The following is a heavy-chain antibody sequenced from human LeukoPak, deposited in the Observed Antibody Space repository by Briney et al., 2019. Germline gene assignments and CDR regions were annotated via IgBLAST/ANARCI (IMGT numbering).Heavy chain of an antibody. V-gene: IGHV3-21*01. D-gene: IGHD5-24*01. J-gene: IGHJ4*02. CDR3: ARDKAEMATIDY. CDR2: ISSSSSYI. Sequence: GRSLRLSCAASGFTFSNYGMHWVRQAPGKGLEWVSSISSSSSYIYYADSVKGRFTISRDNAKNSLYLQMNSLRAEDTAVYYCARDKAEMATIDYWGQGTLVTVSS. CDR1: GFTFSNYG.